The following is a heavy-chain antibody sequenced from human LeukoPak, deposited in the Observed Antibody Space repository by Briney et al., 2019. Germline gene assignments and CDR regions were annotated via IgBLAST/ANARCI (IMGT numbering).Heavy chain of an antibody. CDR1: GYSFISYW. D-gene: IGHD2-2*01. V-gene: IGHV5-51*01. CDR3: ARRAAMAYYFDY. CDR2: IYPSDSDT. Sequence: GESLKISCKGSGYSFISYWIGWVRQMPGKGLEWMGIIYPSDSDTRYSPSFQGQVTISADKSINTAYLQWSSLKASDTAMYYCARRAAMAYYFDYWGQGTLVTVSS. J-gene: IGHJ4*02.